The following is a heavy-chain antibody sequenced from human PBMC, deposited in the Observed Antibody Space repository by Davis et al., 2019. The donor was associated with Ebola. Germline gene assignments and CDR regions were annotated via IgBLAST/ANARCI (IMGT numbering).Heavy chain of an antibody. CDR1: GGSFSGYY. Sequence: MPSETLSLTCAVYGGSFSGYYWSWIRQPPGKGLEWIGDVYDSETTNYNPSLNSRVTMSVDTTNNQFFLKLSSVTAADTAVYYCGYNGFDFWGQGTLVTVSS. CDR3: GYNGFDF. V-gene: IGHV4-34*01. CDR2: VYDSETT. D-gene: IGHD1-1*01. J-gene: IGHJ4*02.